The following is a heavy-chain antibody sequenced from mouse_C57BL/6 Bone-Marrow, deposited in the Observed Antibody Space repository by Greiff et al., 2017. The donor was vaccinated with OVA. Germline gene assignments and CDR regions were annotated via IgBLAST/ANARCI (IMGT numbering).Heavy chain of an antibody. CDR3: TLITTVGYAMDD. Sequence: EVQLQQSGGGLVQPGGSMKLSCAASGFTFSDAWMDWVRQSPEKGLEWVAEIRNKANNHATYYAESVKGRFTISRDDSKSSVYLQMNSLRAEDTGIYYCTLITTVGYAMDDWGQGTSVTVSS. J-gene: IGHJ4*01. CDR1: GFTFSDAW. CDR2: IRNKANNHAT. V-gene: IGHV6-6*01. D-gene: IGHD1-1*01.